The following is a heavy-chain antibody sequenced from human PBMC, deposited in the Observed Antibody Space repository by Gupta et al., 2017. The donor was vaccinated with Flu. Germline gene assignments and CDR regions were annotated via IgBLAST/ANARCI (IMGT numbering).Heavy chain of an antibody. V-gene: IGHV3-23*01. J-gene: IGHJ5*02. Sequence: EVQLLESGGGLVQPGGSLRLSCAASGFTFSSYAMSWVRQAPGKGLEWVSAISGSGGSTYYADSVKGRFTISRDNSKNTLYLQMNSLRAEDTAVXYXAKDSVGVVAATPLNWFDPWGQGTLVTVSS. CDR1: GFTFSSYA. CDR3: AKDSVGVVAATPLNWFDP. D-gene: IGHD2-15*01. CDR2: ISGSGGST.